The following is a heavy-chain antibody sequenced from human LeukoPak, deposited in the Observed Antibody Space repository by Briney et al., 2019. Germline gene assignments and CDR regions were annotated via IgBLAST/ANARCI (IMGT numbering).Heavy chain of an antibody. J-gene: IGHJ3*02. Sequence: GGSLRLSCAASGFTFSSYGMHWVRQAPGKGLEWVAVIWYDGSNKYYADSVKGRFTISRDNSKNTLYLQMNSLRAEDTAVYYCAKGSNNDAFDIWGQGTMVTVSS. CDR2: IWYDGSNK. CDR1: GFTFSSYG. CDR3: AKGSNNDAFDI. D-gene: IGHD4-11*01. V-gene: IGHV3-33*06.